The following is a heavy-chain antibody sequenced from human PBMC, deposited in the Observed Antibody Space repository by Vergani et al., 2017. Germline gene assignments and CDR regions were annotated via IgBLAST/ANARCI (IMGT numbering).Heavy chain of an antibody. J-gene: IGHJ3*02. CDR2: IYTSGST. CDR1: GGSISSGSYY. V-gene: IGHV4-61*02. Sequence: QVQLQESGPGLVKPSQTLSLTCTVSGGSISSGSYYWSWIRQPAGKGLEWIGRIYTSGSTNYNPSLKSRVTISVDTSKNQFSLKLSSVTAADTAVYYCARARIITIVGYDAFDIWGQGTMVTVSS. CDR3: ARARIITIVGYDAFDI. D-gene: IGHD3-9*01.